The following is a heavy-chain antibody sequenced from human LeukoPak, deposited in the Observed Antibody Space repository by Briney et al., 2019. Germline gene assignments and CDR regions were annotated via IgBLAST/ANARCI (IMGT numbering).Heavy chain of an antibody. CDR2: IYYRGNT. V-gene: IGHV4-31*03. CDR1: GGSISSGAYH. D-gene: IGHD1/OR15-1a*01. J-gene: IGHJ4*02. Sequence: RPWETLSLPCPVSGGSISSGAYHGSWIRQGRGKGLEWNWYIYYRGNTYYTPSLKRRFNITGETPQNHFSLSLRSVTAADTAVYYCARVWNNSSGMIKSFDYWGQGTLVTVSS. CDR3: ARVWNNSSGMIKSFDY.